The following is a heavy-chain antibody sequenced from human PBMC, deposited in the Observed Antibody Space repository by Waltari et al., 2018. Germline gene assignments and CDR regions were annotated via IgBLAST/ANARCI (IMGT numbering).Heavy chain of an antibody. V-gene: IGHV1-18*04. CDR2: ISAYNGNT. CDR3: ARDRLTHYYYYYGMDV. CDR1: GYTFTSTG. D-gene: IGHD3-16*01. J-gene: IGHJ6*02. Sequence: QVQLVQSGAEVKKPGASVKVSCKASGYTFTSTGISGVRQAPGQGLEWMGWISAYNGNTNYAQKLEGRVTMTTDTSTSTAYMELRSLRSDDTAVYYCARDRLTHYYYYYGMDVWGQGTTVTVSS.